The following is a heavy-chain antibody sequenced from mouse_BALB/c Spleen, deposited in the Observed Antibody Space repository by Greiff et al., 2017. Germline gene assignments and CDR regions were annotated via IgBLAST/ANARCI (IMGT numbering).Heavy chain of an antibody. D-gene: IGHD1-1*02. CDR3: AREGWESFDY. CDR1: GFTFSSYA. CDR2: ISSGGSYT. J-gene: IGHJ2*01. V-gene: IGHV5-9-4*01. Sequence: EVQGVESGGGLVKPGGSLKLSCAASGFTFSSYAMSWVRQSPEKRLEWVAEISSGGSYTYYPDTVTGRFTISRDNAKNTLYLEMSSLRSEDTAMYYCAREGWESFDYWGQGTTLTVSS.